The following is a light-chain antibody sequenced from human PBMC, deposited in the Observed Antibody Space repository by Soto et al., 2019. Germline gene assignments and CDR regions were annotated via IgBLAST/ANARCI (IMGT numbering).Light chain of an antibody. V-gene: IGKV3-11*01. J-gene: IGKJ4*01. CDR2: DAS. CDR3: QQRRAWPRV. Sequence: EIVLTQSPATLSLSPGERATLSCRASQSVGTYLVWYQQKPGQAPRLLIYDASKRAIGIPDRFSGSGSGTDLTLTISSLEPGDSAVYYCQQRRAWPRVFGGGTRTE. CDR1: QSVGTY.